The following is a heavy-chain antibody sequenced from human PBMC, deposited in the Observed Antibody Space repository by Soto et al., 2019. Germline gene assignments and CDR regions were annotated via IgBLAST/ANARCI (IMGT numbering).Heavy chain of an antibody. D-gene: IGHD6-13*01. CDR2: IYYSGST. V-gene: IGHV4-59*01. CDR1: GGSISSYY. J-gene: IGHJ5*02. Sequence: SETLSLTCTVSGGSISSYYWSWIRQPPGKGLEWIGYIYYSGSTNYNPSLKSRVTISVDTSKNQFSLKLSSVTAADTAVYYCASLGYSSSWYLTWGQGTLVTVSS. CDR3: ASLGYSSSWYLT.